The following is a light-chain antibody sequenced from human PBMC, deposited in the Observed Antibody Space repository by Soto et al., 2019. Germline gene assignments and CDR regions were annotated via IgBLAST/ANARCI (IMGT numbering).Light chain of an antibody. V-gene: IGLV2-14*03. Sequence: QSALTQPASVSGSPGQSITISCTGTSSAVGAYNFVSWYQQHPGKAPKPMIYDVTNRPSGVSSRCSGSKSGNTASLAISGLQAEDEADYYCSSYTPSNTLVFGGGTKLTVL. J-gene: IGLJ2*01. CDR1: SSAVGAYNF. CDR3: SSYTPSNTLV. CDR2: DVT.